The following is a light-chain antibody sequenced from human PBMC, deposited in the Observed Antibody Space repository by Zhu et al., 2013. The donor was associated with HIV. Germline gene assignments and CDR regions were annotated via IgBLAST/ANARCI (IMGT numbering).Light chain of an antibody. Sequence: QSALTQPASVSGSPGQSVSISCTGTSTDVGGYNFVSWYQQDPGKAPKLLIYDVNKRPSGVPDRFSGSKSGNTASLTVSGLQAEDEADYYCSSFAGNNNRLIFGGGTKLTVL. CDR1: STDVGGYNF. J-gene: IGLJ2*01. V-gene: IGLV2-8*01. CDR2: DVN. CDR3: SSFAGNNNRLI.